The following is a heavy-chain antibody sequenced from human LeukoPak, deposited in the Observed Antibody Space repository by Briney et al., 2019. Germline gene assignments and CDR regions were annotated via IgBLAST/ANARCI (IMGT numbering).Heavy chain of an antibody. Sequence: ASVKVSCKASGYTFTGYYMHWVRQAPGQGLEWMGWINPNSGGTNYAQKFQGRVTMTRDTSISTAYMELSRLRSDDTAVYYCASKGYDYDKYYCYGMDVWGQGTTVTVSS. CDR3: ASKGYDYDKYYCYGMDV. CDR2: INPNSGGT. V-gene: IGHV1-2*02. J-gene: IGHJ6*02. D-gene: IGHD5-12*01. CDR1: GYTFTGYY.